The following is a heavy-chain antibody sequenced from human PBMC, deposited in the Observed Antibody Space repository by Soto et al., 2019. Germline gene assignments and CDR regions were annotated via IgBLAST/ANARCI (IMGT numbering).Heavy chain of an antibody. CDR3: AHRPIVGAAI. CDR1: GGSISNSNW. J-gene: IGHJ4*02. V-gene: IGHV4-4*02. D-gene: IGHD1-26*01. CDR2: IFHSGST. Sequence: QVQLQESGPGLVKPSGTLSLTCAVFGGSISNSNWWTWVRQPPGKGLDWIGEIFHSGSTNYNSSLRGRVTISVDKANNPFSLKLSSVTAADTAVYYCAHRPIVGAAIWGQGTLVTVSS.